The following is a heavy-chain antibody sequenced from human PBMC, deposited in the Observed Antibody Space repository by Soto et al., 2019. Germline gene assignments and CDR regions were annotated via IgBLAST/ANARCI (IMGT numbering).Heavy chain of an antibody. CDR3: ARHPDYGGNYYYYGLDV. Sequence: PSETLSLTCTSSGDSIRDSSFYWAWIRQSPGKGLEWIGSIYYKGYTKYNPSLETRVTISIDTSRNQFSLRLTSVTAADTAIYFCARHPDYGGNYYYYGLDVWGPGTTVTVSS. CDR2: IYYKGYT. V-gene: IGHV4-39*01. J-gene: IGHJ6*02. CDR1: GDSIRDSSFY. D-gene: IGHD4-17*01.